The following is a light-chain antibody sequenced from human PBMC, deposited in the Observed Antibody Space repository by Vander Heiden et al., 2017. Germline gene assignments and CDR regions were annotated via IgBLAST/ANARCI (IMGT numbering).Light chain of an antibody. CDR2: SAS. CDR3: QQYVSSPWT. V-gene: IGKV3-20*01. CDR1: QTLSNNY. Sequence: EIVLTQSPGTLSLSPGERATVSCRASQTLSNNYLAWYQQKPGQAPRLLIYSASSRATGITDSFSGSGSGTDFALTIPRLGAEDVGVYFCQQYVSSPWTFGQGAKVEIK. J-gene: IGKJ1*01.